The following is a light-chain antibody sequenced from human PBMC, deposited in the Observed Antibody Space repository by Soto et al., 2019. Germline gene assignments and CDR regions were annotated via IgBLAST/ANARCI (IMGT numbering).Light chain of an antibody. CDR3: QQSGSTLWT. V-gene: IGKV3-20*01. J-gene: IGKJ1*01. CDR1: QSVSSTY. CDR2: GAS. Sequence: EIMLTQSPGTLSLSPGERATLSCRASQSVSSTYLAWYQHKPGQAPRLLIYGASSRATGIPDRFSGSGSGSDFTLTISRLEPEDFAVYYCQQSGSTLWTFGQGTKVEIK.